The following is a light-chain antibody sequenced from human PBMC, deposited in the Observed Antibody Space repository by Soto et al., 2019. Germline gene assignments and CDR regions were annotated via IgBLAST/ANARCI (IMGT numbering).Light chain of an antibody. J-gene: IGKJ1*01. V-gene: IGKV3-20*01. CDR3: QQYTSYSRP. CDR2: GAS. Sequence: EVILTQSPGTVSLTPGERATLSCRASQSVSNNYLAWYQQKPGQAPRLLIYGASNRATGIPDRFSGSGSGTDFTLTISSLQPDDFATYYCQQYTSYSRPFGHGSKVDI. CDR1: QSVSNNY.